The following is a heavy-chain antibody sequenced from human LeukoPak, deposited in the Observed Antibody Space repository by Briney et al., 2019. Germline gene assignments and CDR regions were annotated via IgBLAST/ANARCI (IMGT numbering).Heavy chain of an antibody. Sequence: GGSLRLSCAASGFTFSEYSMHWVRQAPGKGLEWVAVISYDGSNKYYADSVKGRFTISRDNAKKSLYLQMNSLRAEDTAVYYCAREVRNWFDPWGQGTLVTVSS. CDR1: GFTFSEYS. J-gene: IGHJ5*02. CDR3: AREVRNWFDP. V-gene: IGHV3-30*07. CDR2: ISYDGSNK.